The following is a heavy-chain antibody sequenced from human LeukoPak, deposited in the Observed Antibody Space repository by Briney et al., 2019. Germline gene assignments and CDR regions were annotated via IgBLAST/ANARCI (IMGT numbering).Heavy chain of an antibody. Sequence: SETLSLTCAVYGGSFSGYYWSWIRQPPGKGLEWIGEINHSGSTYYNPSLKSRVTISVDTSKNQFSLKLSSVTAADTAVYYCARWTVTVTPNTYFDYWGQGTLVTVSS. D-gene: IGHD4-17*01. CDR3: ARWTVTVTPNTYFDY. J-gene: IGHJ4*02. CDR1: GGSFSGYY. CDR2: INHSGST. V-gene: IGHV4-34*01.